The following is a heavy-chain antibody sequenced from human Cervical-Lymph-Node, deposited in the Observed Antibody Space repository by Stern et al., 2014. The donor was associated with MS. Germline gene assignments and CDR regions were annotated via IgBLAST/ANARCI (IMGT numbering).Heavy chain of an antibody. V-gene: IGHV5-51*01. J-gene: IGHJ4*02. Sequence: VQLVQSGAEVKKPGESLKISCKLSGYSFTIYYIAWVRQMPGKGLEWMGVIYPYDSDTTYTPSFQGQVSIYADKSITTAYLQWSSLRDSDTAMYYCARHVQGFDYWGQGTLVTVSS. CDR2: IYPYDSDT. CDR1: GYSFTIYY. CDR3: ARHVQGFDY.